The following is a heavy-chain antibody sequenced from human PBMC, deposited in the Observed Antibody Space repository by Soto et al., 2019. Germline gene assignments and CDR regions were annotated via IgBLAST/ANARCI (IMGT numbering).Heavy chain of an antibody. J-gene: IGHJ4*02. D-gene: IGHD4-17*01. CDR2: IYYSGST. CDR3: ARPNHSSYGGNPTYYFDY. V-gene: IGHV4-39*01. CDR1: GGSISSSSYY. Sequence: QLQLQESGPGLVKPSETLSLTCTVSGGSISSSSYYWGWIRQPPGKGLEWIGSIYYSGSTYYNPSLKSRVTISVDTSKNQFSLKLSSVTAADTAVYYCARPNHSSYGGNPTYYFDYWGQGTLVTVSS.